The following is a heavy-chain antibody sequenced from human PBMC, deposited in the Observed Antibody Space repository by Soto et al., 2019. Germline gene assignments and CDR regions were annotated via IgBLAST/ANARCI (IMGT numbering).Heavy chain of an antibody. V-gene: IGHV4-30-4*01. D-gene: IGHD2-15*01. CDR3: ARAGFSYGHLLF. CDR2: VFYSGAT. J-gene: IGHJ4*02. CDR1: GGPIKTGDYY. Sequence: PSETLSLTCNVSGGPIKTGDYYWNWIRQPPGKGLEWIGYVFYSGATNYSPSLKSRAAISMETSKNQFSLSLTSVTAADTAVYYCARAGFSYGHLLFWGPGIWVTLYS.